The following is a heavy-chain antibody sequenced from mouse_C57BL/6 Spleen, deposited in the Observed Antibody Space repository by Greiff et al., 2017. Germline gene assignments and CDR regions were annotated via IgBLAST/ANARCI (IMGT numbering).Heavy chain of an antibody. Sequence: EVKLVESEGGLVQPGSSMKLSCTASGFTFSDYYMAWVRQVPEKGLEWVANINYDGSSTYYLDSLKSRFIISRDNAKNILYLQMSSLKSEDTATYYCARSSGPWYFDVWGTGTTVTVSS. D-gene: IGHD3-2*02. CDR3: ARSSGPWYFDV. CDR2: INYDGSST. J-gene: IGHJ1*03. CDR1: GFTFSDYY. V-gene: IGHV5-16*01.